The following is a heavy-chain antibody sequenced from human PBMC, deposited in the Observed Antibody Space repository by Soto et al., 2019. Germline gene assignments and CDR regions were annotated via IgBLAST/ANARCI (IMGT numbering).Heavy chain of an antibody. D-gene: IGHD2-15*01. V-gene: IGHV3-21*01. CDR2: ISASTSYI. Sequence: TGGSLRLSCAASGFTFSIYVVNWVRLAPGKGLEWVSSISASTSYISYADSVKGRFTISRDNAKDSVYLQMNSLTAEDTAVYFCARGSRYCYGGTYYYYYGMDVWGQGTTVTVSS. CDR1: GFTFSIYV. J-gene: IGHJ6*02. CDR3: ARGSRYCYGGTYYYYYGMDV.